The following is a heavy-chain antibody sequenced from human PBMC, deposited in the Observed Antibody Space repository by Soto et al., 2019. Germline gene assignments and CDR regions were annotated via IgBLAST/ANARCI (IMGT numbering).Heavy chain of an antibody. J-gene: IGHJ4*02. Sequence: ASVKGSSKASGYTFSDYYIHWVRQAPGQGLEWMGWINPNSGGTKYAPKFQGGVTMTRDTSITTAYMELSRLRSGDTAVYYCAREPATAKPEGVDFCGQRPLVTVSS. V-gene: IGHV1-2*02. D-gene: IGHD1-1*01. CDR1: GYTFSDYY. CDR2: INPNSGGT. CDR3: AREPATAKPEGVDF.